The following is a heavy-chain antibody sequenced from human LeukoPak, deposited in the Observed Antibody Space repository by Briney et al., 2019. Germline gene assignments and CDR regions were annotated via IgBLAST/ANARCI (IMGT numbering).Heavy chain of an antibody. J-gene: IGHJ4*02. CDR1: GFTFSSYS. V-gene: IGHV3-21*04. D-gene: IGHD5-12*01. Sequence: GGSLRLSCAASGFTFSSYSMNWVRQAPGRGLEWVSSISSSSSYIYYTDSVKGRFTISRDNAKNSLYLQMNSLRVEDTGVYYCAGDKTTSGYYEFDFWGQGALVTVSS. CDR3: AGDKTTSGYYEFDF. CDR2: ISSSSSYI.